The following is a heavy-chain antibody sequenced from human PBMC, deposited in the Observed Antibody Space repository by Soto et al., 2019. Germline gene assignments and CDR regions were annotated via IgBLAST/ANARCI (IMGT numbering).Heavy chain of an antibody. Sequence: SETLSLTCNDSGTSIIAYYWAWIRQPPGKALEWIGYISYRGSTKYNPSLKSRVAISLDTSRNQFSLKLTPVTASDTAIYFCARDPELHGLDYWGQGTLVTVSS. CDR3: ARDPELHGLDY. D-gene: IGHD2-21*01. CDR2: ISYRGST. J-gene: IGHJ4*02. V-gene: IGHV4-59*01. CDR1: GTSIIAYY.